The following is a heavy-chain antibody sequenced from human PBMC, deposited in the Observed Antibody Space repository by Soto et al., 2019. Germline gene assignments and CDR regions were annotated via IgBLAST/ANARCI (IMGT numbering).Heavy chain of an antibody. J-gene: IGHJ5*02. Sequence: GASVKVSCKASGGTFSSYAISWVRQAPGQGLEWMGGIIPIFGTANYAQKFQGRVTITADESTSTAYMELSSLRSEDTAVYYCAVVAVADYDWFDPWGQGTLVTVSS. CDR3: AVVAVADYDWFDP. CDR1: GGTFSSYA. V-gene: IGHV1-69*13. D-gene: IGHD6-19*01. CDR2: IIPIFGTA.